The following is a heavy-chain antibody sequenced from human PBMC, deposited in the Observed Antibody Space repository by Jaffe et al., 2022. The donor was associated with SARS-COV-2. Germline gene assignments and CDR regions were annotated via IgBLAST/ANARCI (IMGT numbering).Heavy chain of an antibody. CDR1: GFTFSNYW. J-gene: IGHJ3*02. Sequence: EVQLVESGGGLVQPGGSLRLSCAASGFTFSNYWMTWVRQAPGKGLEWVASLKQDGNEKHYVGSVEGRFTISGDNAKNSLLLQMNSLSADDTAVYYCARGLTPGTFDIWGLGTVVAVSS. V-gene: IGHV3-7*03. CDR3: ARGLTPGTFDI. CDR2: LKQDGNEK.